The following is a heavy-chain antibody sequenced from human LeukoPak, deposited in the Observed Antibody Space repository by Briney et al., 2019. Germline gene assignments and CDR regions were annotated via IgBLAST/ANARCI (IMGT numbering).Heavy chain of an antibody. CDR2: INQDGGEK. Sequence: GGSLRLSCAASGFTFTTYYMSWVRQAPGKGLEWVANINQDGGEKNYVDSVKGRFTISRDNAKNSLYLQMNSLRAEDTAVYYCARVKEASAFDIWGQGTTVTVSS. D-gene: IGHD5-12*01. CDR3: ARVKEASAFDI. J-gene: IGHJ3*02. V-gene: IGHV3-7*01. CDR1: GFTFTTYY.